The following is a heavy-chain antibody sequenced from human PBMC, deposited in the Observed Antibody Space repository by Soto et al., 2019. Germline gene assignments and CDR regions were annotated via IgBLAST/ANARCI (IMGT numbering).Heavy chain of an antibody. CDR3: ARSRNGGVADSFDY. V-gene: IGHV3-30-3*01. CDR1: GCTFRRHA. Sequence: QVQLVASGGGVVQQGRSLTLSCEASGCTFRRHAIHWVRQAPGKGLEWVAVISRDGSNEYYEDSVKGRFTISRDNSKNTLFLQLNSLRLEDTAVYYCARSRNGGVADSFDYWGQGTLVTVSS. CDR2: ISRDGSNE. J-gene: IGHJ4*02. D-gene: IGHD3-10*01.